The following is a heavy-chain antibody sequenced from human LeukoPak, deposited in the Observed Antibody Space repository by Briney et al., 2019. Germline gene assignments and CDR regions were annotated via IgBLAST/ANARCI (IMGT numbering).Heavy chain of an antibody. CDR3: ARVVDYGWFHP. D-gene: IGHD3-16*01. CDR2: IKEDGTTI. J-gene: IGHJ5*02. V-gene: IGHV3-7*01. CDR1: GFTFSNYW. Sequence: PGGSLRLSCTASGFTFSNYWMGWVRQAPGKGLEWVANIKEDGTTIYYVESVKGRFTISRDNAKNSLYLQMNSGRDEDTAVYYCARVVDYGWFHPWGQGTLVAVSS.